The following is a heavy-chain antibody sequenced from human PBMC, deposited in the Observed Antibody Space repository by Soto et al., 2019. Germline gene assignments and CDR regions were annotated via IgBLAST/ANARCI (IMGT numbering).Heavy chain of an antibody. D-gene: IGHD4-17*01. V-gene: IGHV4-61*01. J-gene: IGHJ6*02. CDR2: IYYSGST. Sequence: ASETLSLTCTVSGGSVSSGSYYWSWIRQPPGKGLEWIGYIYYSGSTNYNPSLKGRVTISVDTSKNQFSLKLSSVTAADTAVYYCARDREPNDYGYYYYYYGMDVWGQGTTVPVSS. CDR1: GGSVSSGSYY. CDR3: ARDREPNDYGYYYYYYGMDV.